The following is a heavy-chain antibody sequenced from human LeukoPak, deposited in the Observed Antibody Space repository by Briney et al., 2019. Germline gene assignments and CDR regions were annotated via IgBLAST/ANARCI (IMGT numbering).Heavy chain of an antibody. V-gene: IGHV3-21*04. J-gene: IGHJ4*02. D-gene: IGHD3-10*01. CDR2: ISSSSRYT. CDR1: GFSLRDYS. CDR3: AKDINALYGSGSLFDY. Sequence: PGGSLRLSCAASGFSLRDYSMDWVRQAPGKGLEWVSSISSSSRYTFYVDSVKGRFTISRDNAKNSLYLQMNSLRAEDTALYYCAKDINALYGSGSLFDYWGQGTLVTVSS.